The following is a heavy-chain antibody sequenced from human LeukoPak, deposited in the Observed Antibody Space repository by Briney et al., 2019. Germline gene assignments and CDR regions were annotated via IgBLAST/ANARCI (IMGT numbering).Heavy chain of an antibody. CDR2: IYYSGST. Sequence: SETLSLTCTVSGGSISSYYWSWIRQPPGKGLEWIGYIYYSGSTNYNPSLKSRVTISVDTSKNQFSLKLSSVTAADTAVYYCARGTIPDYWGQGTLVTVSS. D-gene: IGHD1-1*01. CDR1: GGSISSYY. V-gene: IGHV4-59*12. CDR3: ARGTIPDY. J-gene: IGHJ4*02.